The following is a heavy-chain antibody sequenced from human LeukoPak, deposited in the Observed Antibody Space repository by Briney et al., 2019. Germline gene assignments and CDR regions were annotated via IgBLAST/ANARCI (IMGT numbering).Heavy chain of an antibody. J-gene: IGHJ6*02. CDR2: IYYSGST. D-gene: IGHD3-22*01. Sequence: SETLSLTCAVSGGSISSYYWSWIRQPPGKGLEWIGYIYYSGSTNYNPSLKSRVTISVDTSKNQFSLKLSSVTAADTAVYYCARDACYYDSGSYYYYGMDVWGQGTTVTVSS. CDR3: ARDACYYDSGSYYYYGMDV. CDR1: GGSISSYY. V-gene: IGHV4-59*01.